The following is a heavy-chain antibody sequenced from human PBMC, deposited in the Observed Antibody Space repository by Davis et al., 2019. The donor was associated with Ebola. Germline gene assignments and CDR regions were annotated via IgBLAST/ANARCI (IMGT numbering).Heavy chain of an antibody. CDR1: GGSIRDSGYY. CDR2: VHSSGHT. D-gene: IGHD4-17*01. Sequence: MPSETLSLTCTVSGGSIRDSGYYWRWIRQSPGIRQAAGTGLELLASVHSSGHTYRNPSLKSRVTISVDTSKNQFSLKLNSVTAADTAVYYCACTPQTTVWFDPWGQGTLVTVSS. J-gene: IGHJ5*02. V-gene: IGHV4-39*01. CDR3: ACTPQTTVWFDP.